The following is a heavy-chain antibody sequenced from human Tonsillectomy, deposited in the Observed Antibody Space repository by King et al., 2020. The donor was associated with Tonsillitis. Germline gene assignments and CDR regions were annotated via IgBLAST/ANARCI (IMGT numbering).Heavy chain of an antibody. V-gene: IGHV3-30*18. CDR3: AKLYSGYDSDAFDI. D-gene: IGHD5-12*01. Sequence: VQLVESGGGVVQPGRSLRLSCAASGFTFSSYGMHRVRQAPGKGLEWVAVISYDGSNKYYADSVKGRFTISRDNSKNTLYLQMNSLRAEDTAVYYCAKLYSGYDSDAFDIWGQGTMVTVSS. CDR1: GFTFSSYG. CDR2: ISYDGSNK. J-gene: IGHJ3*02.